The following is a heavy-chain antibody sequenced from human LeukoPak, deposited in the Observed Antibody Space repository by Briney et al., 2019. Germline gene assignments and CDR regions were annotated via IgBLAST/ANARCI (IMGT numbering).Heavy chain of an antibody. CDR1: GYTFTGYY. CDR2: INPNSGGT. V-gene: IGHV1-2*02. CDR3: ASESQANGGSYFTTGYYFDY. Sequence: ASVKVSCKASGYTFTGYYMHWVRQAPGQGLEWMGWINPNSGGTNYAQKFQGRVTMTRDTSISTAYMELSRLRSDDTAVYYCASESQANGGSYFTTGYYFDYWGQGTLVTVSS. J-gene: IGHJ4*02. D-gene: IGHD1-26*01.